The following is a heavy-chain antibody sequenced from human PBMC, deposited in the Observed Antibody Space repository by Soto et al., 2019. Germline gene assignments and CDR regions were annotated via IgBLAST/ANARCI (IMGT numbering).Heavy chain of an antibody. CDR3: ARLVQVTQANWFDP. Sequence: ASAKVFCKASGYTFTSYGISWVRQAPGQGLEWMGWISAYNGNTNYAQKLQGRVTMTTDTSTSTAYMELRSLRSDDTAVYYCARLVQVTQANWFDPWGQGTLVTVSS. CDR2: ISAYNGNT. CDR1: GYTFTSYG. V-gene: IGHV1-18*04. J-gene: IGHJ5*02. D-gene: IGHD2-21*02.